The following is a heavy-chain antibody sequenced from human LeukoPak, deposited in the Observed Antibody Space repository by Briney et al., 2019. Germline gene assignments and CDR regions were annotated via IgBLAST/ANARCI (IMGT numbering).Heavy chain of an antibody. Sequence: PGGSLRLSCAASGFTFSSYAMSWVRQAPGKGLEWVSAISGSGGSTYYADSVKGRFTISRDNSKNTLYLQMNSLRAEDTAVYYCAKDQYYYDSSGYYFFRYFDYWGQGTLVTVPS. CDR1: GFTFSSYA. CDR2: ISGSGGST. V-gene: IGHV3-23*01. J-gene: IGHJ4*02. CDR3: AKDQYYYDSSGYYFFRYFDY. D-gene: IGHD3-22*01.